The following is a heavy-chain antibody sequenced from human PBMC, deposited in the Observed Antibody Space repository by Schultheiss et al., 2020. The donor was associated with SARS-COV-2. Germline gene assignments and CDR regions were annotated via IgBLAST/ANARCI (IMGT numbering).Heavy chain of an antibody. CDR2: ISGSGGST. Sequence: GGSLRLSCAASGFTFSSYSMNWVRQAPGKGLEWVSAISGSGGSTYYADSVKGRFTISRDNAKNSLYLQMNSLRAEDTAVYYCAKDGGTAMALDYWGQGTLVTVSS. CDR3: AKDGGTAMALDY. V-gene: IGHV3-23*01. D-gene: IGHD5-18*01. CDR1: GFTFSSYS. J-gene: IGHJ4*02.